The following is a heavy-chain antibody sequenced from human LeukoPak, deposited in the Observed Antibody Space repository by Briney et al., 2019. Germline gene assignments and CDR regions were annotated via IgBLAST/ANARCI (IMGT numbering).Heavy chain of an antibody. V-gene: IGHV3-7*01. Sequence: PGGSLRLSCAASGFTFSSYWMSWVRQAPGKGLEWVANIKQDGSEKYYVDSVKGRFTISRDNAKNSLYLQMNSLRAEDTAVYYCARDSYDILTGNTRNFDYWGQGTLVTVSS. CDR2: IKQDGSEK. J-gene: IGHJ4*02. CDR1: GFTFSSYW. CDR3: ARDSYDILTGNTRNFDY. D-gene: IGHD3-9*01.